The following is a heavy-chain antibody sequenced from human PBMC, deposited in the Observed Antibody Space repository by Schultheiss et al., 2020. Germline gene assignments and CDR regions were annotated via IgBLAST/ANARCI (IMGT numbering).Heavy chain of an antibody. CDR2: IYYSGST. V-gene: IGHV4-39*07. CDR1: GGSIGRVYY. J-gene: IGHJ4*02. D-gene: IGHD1-26*01. CDR3: ARLRGWELARFDY. Sequence: SETLSLTCTVSGGSIGRVYYWAWIRQSPGKGLEWIGTIYYSGSTNYNPSLKSRVAISVDTSKNQFSLKLSSVTAADTAVYYCARLRGWELARFDYWGQGTLVTGSS.